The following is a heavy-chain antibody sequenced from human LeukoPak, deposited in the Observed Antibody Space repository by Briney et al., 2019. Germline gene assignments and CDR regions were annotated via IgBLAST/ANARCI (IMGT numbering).Heavy chain of an antibody. Sequence: PSETLSLTCTLSGGSISTYYWSWVRQPPGKGLEWIGYIYYTGSTDYNPSLKSRVTMSVDTSKNQFSLKLSSVTAADTAVYSFARGSVRGGFDPWGQGTLVTASS. J-gene: IGHJ5*02. V-gene: IGHV4-59*01. D-gene: IGHD3-10*01. CDR2: IYYTGST. CDR3: ARGSVRGGFDP. CDR1: GGSISTYY.